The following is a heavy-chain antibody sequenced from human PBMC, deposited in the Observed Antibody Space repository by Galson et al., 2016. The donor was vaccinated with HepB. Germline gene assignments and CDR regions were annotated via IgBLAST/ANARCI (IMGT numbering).Heavy chain of an antibody. V-gene: IGHV3-33*01. CDR3: ARPKYGDYVTVGGFDY. D-gene: IGHD4-17*01. CDR1: GSTFRSYG. J-gene: IGHJ4*02. Sequence: SLRLSCAASGSTFRSYGMHWVRQAPGKGLEWVALIWYDGSNKYYADSVKGRFTISRDNSKNTLYLQMNSLRAEDTAVYYCARPKYGDYVTVGGFDYWGQGTLVTVSS. CDR2: IWYDGSNK.